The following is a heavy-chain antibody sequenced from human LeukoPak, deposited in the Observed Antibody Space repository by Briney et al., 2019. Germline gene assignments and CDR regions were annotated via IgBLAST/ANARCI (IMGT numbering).Heavy chain of an antibody. J-gene: IGHJ5*02. CDR3: ARDLGTMVRGVIPNWFDP. CDR1: GGSISSSSYY. Sequence: SETLSLTCTVSGGSISSSSYYWGWIRQPPEKGLEWIGSIYYSGSTYYNPSLKSRVTISVDTSKNQFSLKLSSVTAADTAVYYCARDLGTMVRGVIPNWFDPWGQGTLVTVSS. CDR2: IYYSGST. D-gene: IGHD3-10*01. V-gene: IGHV4-39*07.